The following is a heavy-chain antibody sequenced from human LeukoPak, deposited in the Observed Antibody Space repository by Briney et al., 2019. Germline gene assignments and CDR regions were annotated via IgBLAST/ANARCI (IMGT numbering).Heavy chain of an antibody. J-gene: IGHJ4*02. D-gene: IGHD3-10*01. CDR2: MSYDGSNK. CDR3: ASSPGDGSGPIGY. Sequence: GGSLRLSCAASGFTFSSYAMHWVRQAPGKGLEWVAVMSYDGSNKYYADSVKGRFTISRDNSKNTLYLQMNSLRAEDTAVYYCASSPGDGSGPIGYWGQGTLVTVSS. CDR1: GFTFSSYA. V-gene: IGHV3-30-3*01.